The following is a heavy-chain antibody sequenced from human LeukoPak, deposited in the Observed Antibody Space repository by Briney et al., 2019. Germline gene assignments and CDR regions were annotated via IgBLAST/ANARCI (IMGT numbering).Heavy chain of an antibody. CDR3: VRAPRDSSTMLDY. CDR1: GYTFTSYG. V-gene: IGHV1-18*01. J-gene: IGHJ4*02. CDR2: ISAYNGNT. Sequence: ASVKVSCKASGYTFTSYGISWVRQAPGQGLEWMGWISAYNGNTNYAQKLQGRVTMTTDTSTSTVYMDLSRLTSEDTAVYYCVRAPRDSSTMLDYWGQGTLVTVSS. D-gene: IGHD6-13*01.